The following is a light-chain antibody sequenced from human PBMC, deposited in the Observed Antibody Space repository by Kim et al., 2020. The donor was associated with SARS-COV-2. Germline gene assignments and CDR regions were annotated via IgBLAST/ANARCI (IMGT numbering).Light chain of an antibody. CDR2: EDH. CDR1: SGSIPRGF. Sequence: GKTVIHSCTRSSGSIPRGFVQWFPQGPGSSPTNVIYEDHKRPSGVPDRFSGSVDTSSNSASLTISGLRAEDEADYYCQSYDVNSWVFGGGTQLTVL. V-gene: IGLV6-57*01. J-gene: IGLJ3*02. CDR3: QSYDVNSWV.